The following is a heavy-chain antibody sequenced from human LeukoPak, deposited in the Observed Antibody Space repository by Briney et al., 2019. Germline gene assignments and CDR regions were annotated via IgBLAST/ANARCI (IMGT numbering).Heavy chain of an antibody. D-gene: IGHD4-17*01. CDR1: GFTFSSYW. CDR3: ARDLGYGDYSYFDY. J-gene: IGHJ4*02. Sequence: GGSLRLSCAASGFTFSSYWMSWVRQAPGKGLEWVANIKQDGSEKYYVDSVKGRFTISRDNAKNSLYLQMNSLRAEDTAVYYCARDLGYGDYSYFDYWGQGTLVSVSS. V-gene: IGHV3-7*01. CDR2: IKQDGSEK.